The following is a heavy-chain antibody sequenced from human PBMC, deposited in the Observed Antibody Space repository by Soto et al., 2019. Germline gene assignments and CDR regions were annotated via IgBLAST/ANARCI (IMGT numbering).Heavy chain of an antibody. CDR1: GFTFSNYS. D-gene: IGHD5-12*01. J-gene: IGHJ4*02. CDR3: AREWSVANPGY. V-gene: IGHV3-30-3*01. Sequence: GGSLRLSCAASGFTFSNYSMHWVRQAPGKGLEWVAVISKDGDKKYYADSVKGRFTISRDNSKNTLSLQMNSLRPEDTAVHYCAREWSVANPGYWGQGTQVTVSS. CDR2: ISKDGDKK.